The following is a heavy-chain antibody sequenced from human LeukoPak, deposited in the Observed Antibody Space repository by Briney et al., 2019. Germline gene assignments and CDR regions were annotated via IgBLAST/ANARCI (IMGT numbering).Heavy chain of an antibody. V-gene: IGHV1-8*03. D-gene: IGHD1-7*01. Sequence: ASVKVSCKASGYTFTSYDINWVRQATGQGLEWMGWMNPNSGNTGYAQKFQGRVTITRNTSISTAYMELSSLRSEDTAVYYCAGGEFMGITGTTVAFDIWGQGTMVTVSS. CDR3: AGGEFMGITGTTVAFDI. J-gene: IGHJ3*02. CDR2: MNPNSGNT. CDR1: GYTFTSYD.